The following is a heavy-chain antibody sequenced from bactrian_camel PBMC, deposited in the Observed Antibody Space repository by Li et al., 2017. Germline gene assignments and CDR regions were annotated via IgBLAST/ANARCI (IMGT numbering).Heavy chain of an antibody. J-gene: IGHJ4*01. Sequence: HVQLVESGGGLVQPGGSLRLSCTASGFTFSSYAMSWVRQAPGKGLEWVSGIWGDSSNTYYADSVKGRFTISRDNAKNTLYLQMNSLLPEDTGMYYCAAVGVFPLDMSFSEALGSPLYSYWGQGTQVTVS. D-gene: IGHD3*01. CDR2: IWGDSSNT. V-gene: IGHV3S7*01. CDR1: GFTFSSYA. CDR3: AAVGVFPLDMSFSEALGSPLYSY.